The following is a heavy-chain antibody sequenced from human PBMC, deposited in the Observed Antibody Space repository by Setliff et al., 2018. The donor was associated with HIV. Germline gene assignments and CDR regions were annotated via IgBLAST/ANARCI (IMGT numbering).Heavy chain of an antibody. V-gene: IGHV7-4-1*02. CDR2: INTNTGNP. CDR3: ARDYDPGILRYFYRYPDAFDI. CDR1: GYTFTSYA. Sequence: ASVKVSCKAPGYTFTSYAMNWVRQAPGQGLEWMGWINTNTGNPTYAQGFTGRLVFSLDTSVSTAYLQISSLKAEDTAVYYCARDYDPGILRYFYRYPDAFDIWGQGTMVTVSS. J-gene: IGHJ3*02. D-gene: IGHD3-9*01.